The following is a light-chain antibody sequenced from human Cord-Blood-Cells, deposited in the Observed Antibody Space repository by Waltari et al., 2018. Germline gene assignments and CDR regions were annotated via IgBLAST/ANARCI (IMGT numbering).Light chain of an antibody. Sequence: SSELPQDPAVSVALGQTVRITCQGVSLRSYSASWYQQKPGQAPVLVIYGKNNRPSGIPDRFSGSSSGNTASLTITGAQAEDEADYYCNSRDSSGNHLVFGGGTKLTVL. CDR2: GKN. CDR3: NSRDSSGNHLV. J-gene: IGLJ3*02. V-gene: IGLV3-19*01. CDR1: SLRSYS.